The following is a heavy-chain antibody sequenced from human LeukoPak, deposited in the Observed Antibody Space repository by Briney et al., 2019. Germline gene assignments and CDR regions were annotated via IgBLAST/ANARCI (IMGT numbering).Heavy chain of an antibody. Sequence: SETLSLTCTVSGGSISSGGYYWSWIRQHPGKGLEWIGYIYYSGSTNYNPSLKSRVTISVDTSKNQFSLKLSSVTAADTAVYYCARVGGTNYYYYGMDVWGQGTTVTVSS. CDR1: GGSISSGGYY. D-gene: IGHD2-2*01. J-gene: IGHJ6*02. CDR2: IYYSGST. V-gene: IGHV4-61*08. CDR3: ARVGGTNYYYYGMDV.